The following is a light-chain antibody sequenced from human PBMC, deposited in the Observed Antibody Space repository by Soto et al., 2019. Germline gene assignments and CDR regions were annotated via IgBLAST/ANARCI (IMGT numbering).Light chain of an antibody. CDR1: QSVSSN. J-gene: IGKJ1*01. CDR3: QQYNNWPPWT. Sequence: EVVMTQSPATLSVSPGERATLSCRASQSVSSNLAWYQQKPGQAPRLLIYGASTMATGIPARFSGSGSGTALTLTISSLQSEDFAVYYCQQYNNWPPWTFGQGTKVEIK. V-gene: IGKV3-15*01. CDR2: GAS.